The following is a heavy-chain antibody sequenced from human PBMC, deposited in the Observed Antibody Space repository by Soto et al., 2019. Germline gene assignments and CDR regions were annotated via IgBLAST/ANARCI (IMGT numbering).Heavy chain of an antibody. V-gene: IGHV3-64*04. J-gene: IGHJ4*02. Sequence: GGSLRLSCSASGFTFNIYAMHWVRQSPGKGLEYVSSISSNGGNTYYAYSVKGRFTISRDNSKDTLYLQMNSLRAEDTAVYYCAKAEMNGYLKTYYFDYWGQGTLVTVSS. CDR2: ISSNGGNT. D-gene: IGHD5-18*01. CDR3: AKAEMNGYLKTYYFDY. CDR1: GFTFNIYA.